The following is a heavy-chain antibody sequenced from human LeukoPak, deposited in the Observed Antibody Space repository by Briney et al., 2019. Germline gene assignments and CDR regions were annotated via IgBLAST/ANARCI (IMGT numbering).Heavy chain of an antibody. J-gene: IGHJ4*02. D-gene: IGHD3-22*01. CDR3: ARDPYYYDSSGYYGPGYFDY. CDR1: GGSLSSYY. Sequence: SETLSLTFTVSGGSLSSYYWSWLRQPAGKGLEGIGRSYTSWSTNYNPSLKSRVNMSVDTSKNQFSLKLSSVTAADTAVYYCARDPYYYDSSGYYGPGYFDYWGQGTLVTVSS. V-gene: IGHV4-4*07. CDR2: SYTSWST.